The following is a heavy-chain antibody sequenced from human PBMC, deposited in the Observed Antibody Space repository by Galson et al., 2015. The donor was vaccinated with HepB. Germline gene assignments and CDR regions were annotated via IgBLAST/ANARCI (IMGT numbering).Heavy chain of an antibody. CDR1: GFTFSTYA. D-gene: IGHD6-19*01. V-gene: IGHV3-23*01. CDR3: AKEYSGFHGASYVYYGIDA. CDR2: ISGSGAGT. J-gene: IGHJ6*02. Sequence: SLRLSCAASGFTFSTYAGFWVRQAPGKGLDWVSGISGSGAGTYYADSVKGRFTISRDNSKNMIYLQMNSLRVEDTAVYYCAKEYSGFHGASYVYYGIDAWGRGTTVSVSS.